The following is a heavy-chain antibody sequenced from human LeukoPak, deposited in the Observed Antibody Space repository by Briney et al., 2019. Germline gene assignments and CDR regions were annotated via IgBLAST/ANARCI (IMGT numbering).Heavy chain of an antibody. Sequence: SETLSLTCTVSGGSISSGDYYWSWIRQPPGKGLEWIGYIYYSGSTYYNPSLKSRVTISVDTSKNQFSLKLSSVTAADTAVYYCARDRATVHVYYYYYGMDVWGQGTTVTVSS. CDR3: ARDRATVHVYYYYYGMDV. D-gene: IGHD6-6*01. J-gene: IGHJ6*02. CDR2: IYYSGST. CDR1: GGSISSGDYY. V-gene: IGHV4-30-4*01.